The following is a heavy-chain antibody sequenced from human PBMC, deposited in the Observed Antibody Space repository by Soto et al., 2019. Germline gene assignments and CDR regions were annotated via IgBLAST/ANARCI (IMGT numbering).Heavy chain of an antibody. J-gene: IGHJ4*02. D-gene: IGHD2-21*02. Sequence: QVQLVQSGAEVKKPGASVKVSCKASGDTFTDYYIHWVRQAPGQGLEWMGTVNPSGGHTTYAQHFLGRMTMTRDTSTSTLSMELTSLTSEDTAVYYCARGGLVVVVTAALDYWGQGTLVTVSS. CDR1: GDTFTDYY. CDR3: ARGGLVVVVTAALDY. CDR2: VNPSGGHT. V-gene: IGHV1-46*01.